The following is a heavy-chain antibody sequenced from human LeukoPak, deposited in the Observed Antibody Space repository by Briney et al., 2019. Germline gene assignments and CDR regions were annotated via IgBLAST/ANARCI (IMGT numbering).Heavy chain of an antibody. J-gene: IGHJ5*02. CDR3: AKGGYCSSTGCYTSWFDP. CDR1: GFTFSSYA. Sequence: PGGSLRLSCAASGFTFSSYAVSWVRQAPGKGLELVSAISGSGGSTYYADSVKGRFTISRDNSKNTLYLQMNSLRAEDTAVYYCAKGGYCSSTGCYTSWFDPWGQGTLVTVSS. D-gene: IGHD2-2*02. CDR2: ISGSGGST. V-gene: IGHV3-23*01.